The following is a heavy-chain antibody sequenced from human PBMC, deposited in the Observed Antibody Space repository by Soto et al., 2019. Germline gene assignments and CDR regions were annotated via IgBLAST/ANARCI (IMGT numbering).Heavy chain of an antibody. D-gene: IGHD3-10*01. CDR2: IYYSGST. J-gene: IGHJ5*02. CDR1: GGSISSYY. CDR3: ARVNYYGSGSYYQNWFDP. V-gene: IGHV4-59*01. Sequence: TSETLSLTCTVSGGSISSYYWSWIRQPPGKGLEWIGYIYYSGSTNYNPSLKSRVTISVDTSKNQFSLKLSSVTAADTAVYYCARVNYYGSGSYYQNWFDPWGQGTLVTVSS.